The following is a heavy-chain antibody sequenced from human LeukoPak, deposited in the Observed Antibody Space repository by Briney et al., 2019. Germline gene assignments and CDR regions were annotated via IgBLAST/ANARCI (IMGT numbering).Heavy chain of an antibody. D-gene: IGHD3-22*01. CDR3: AKDKSWARYYDSSGYPLPRPSHPFDY. V-gene: IGHV3-23*01. CDR1: GFTFSSYA. CDR2: ISGSGGST. J-gene: IGHJ4*02. Sequence: GGSLRLSCAASGFTFSSYAMSWVRQAPGKGLEWVSAISGSGGSTYYADSVKGRFTISRDNSKNTLYLQMNSLRAEDTAVYYCAKDKSWARYYDSSGYPLPRPSHPFDYWGQGTLVTVSS.